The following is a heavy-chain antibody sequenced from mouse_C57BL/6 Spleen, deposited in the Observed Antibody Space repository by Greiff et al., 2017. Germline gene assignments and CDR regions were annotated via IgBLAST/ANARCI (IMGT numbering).Heavy chain of an antibody. Sequence: VQLQQPGAELVKPGASVKMSCKASGYTFTSYWITWVKQRPGQGLEWIGDIFPGSGRTNYNEQFQSKATLTVDTSSSTTYMQLSSLTSEDSAVYSYARYPHYYGSRIDYWGQGTTLTVSS. J-gene: IGHJ2*01. CDR1: GYTFTSYW. CDR3: ARYPHYYGSRIDY. V-gene: IGHV1-55*01. D-gene: IGHD1-1*01. CDR2: IFPGSGRT.